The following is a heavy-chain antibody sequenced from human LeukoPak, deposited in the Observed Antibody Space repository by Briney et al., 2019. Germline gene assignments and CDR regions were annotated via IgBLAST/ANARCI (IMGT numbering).Heavy chain of an antibody. D-gene: IGHD2-15*01. J-gene: IGHJ4*02. CDR1: GFTFSSYV. CDR2: ISSGSTYI. Sequence: PGGSLRLSCAASGFTFSSYVMNWVRQAPGKGLEWVSSISSGSTYIYYADSVKGRFTISRDNAKNSLYLQMNSLRAEDTAVCYCARLGYCSGGSCSSFDYWGQGTLVTVSS. CDR3: ARLGYCSGGSCSSFDY. V-gene: IGHV3-21*01.